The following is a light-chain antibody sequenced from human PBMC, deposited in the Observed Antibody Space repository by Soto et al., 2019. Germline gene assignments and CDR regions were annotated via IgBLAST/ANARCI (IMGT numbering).Light chain of an antibody. V-gene: IGKV3-11*01. CDR2: DAS. CDR1: QNVRSY. Sequence: EIVLTQSPATLSLSPGERATLSCRASQNVRSYLAWYQQKPGQAPRLLIHDASSRATGIPDRFSGSGSGTDFTLTISSLEPEDSAVYYCQQRTNWPTSTFGQGTRLEMK. CDR3: QQRTNWPTST. J-gene: IGKJ5*01.